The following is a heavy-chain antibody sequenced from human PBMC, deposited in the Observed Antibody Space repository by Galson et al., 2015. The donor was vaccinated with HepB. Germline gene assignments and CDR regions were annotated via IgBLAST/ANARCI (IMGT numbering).Heavy chain of an antibody. CDR3: ARHSGLYYYYYGMDV. D-gene: IGHD5-12*01. CDR2: IYPGDSDT. CDR1: GYSFTSYW. V-gene: IGHV5-51*01. Sequence: SGAEVKKPGESLKISCKGSGYSFTSYWIGWVRQMPGKGLEWMGIIYPGDSDTRYSPSLQGQVTISADKSISTAYLQWSSLKASDTAMYYCARHSGLYYYYYGMDVWGQGTTVTVSS. J-gene: IGHJ6*02.